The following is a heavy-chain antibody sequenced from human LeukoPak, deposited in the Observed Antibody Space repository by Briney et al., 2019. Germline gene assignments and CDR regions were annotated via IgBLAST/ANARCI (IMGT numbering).Heavy chain of an antibody. CDR2: ISGSGGST. J-gene: IGHJ4*02. D-gene: IGHD3-3*01. Sequence: GGSLSLSLAASGFTFSSYAMSWFRQPPGKGLEWVSVISGSGGSTYYADSVKGRFTISRDNSKNTLYLQMNSLRAEDTAVYYCAKAPSSLRFLEWPFDYWGQGTLVTVSS. V-gene: IGHV3-23*01. CDR1: GFTFSSYA. CDR3: AKAPSSLRFLEWPFDY.